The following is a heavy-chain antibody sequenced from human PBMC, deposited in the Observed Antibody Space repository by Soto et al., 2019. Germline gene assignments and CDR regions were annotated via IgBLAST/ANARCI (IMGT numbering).Heavy chain of an antibody. CDR2: ISGSGGST. CDR3: ASDIVVVPAAPETNWFDP. Sequence: GGSLRLSCAASGFTFSSYAMSWVRQAPGKGLEWVSAISGSGGSTYYADSVKGRFTISRDNSKNTLYLQMNSLRAEDTAVYYCASDIVVVPAAPETNWFDPWGQGTLVTVSS. CDR1: GFTFSSYA. J-gene: IGHJ5*02. D-gene: IGHD2-2*01. V-gene: IGHV3-23*01.